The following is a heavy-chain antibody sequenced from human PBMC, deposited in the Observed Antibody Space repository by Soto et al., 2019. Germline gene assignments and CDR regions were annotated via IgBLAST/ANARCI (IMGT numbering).Heavy chain of an antibody. CDR1: GFIFSAYP. CDR3: ARGDDYVPFDY. V-gene: IGHV3-64*01. CDR2: IRTNGGST. D-gene: IGHD4-17*01. J-gene: IGHJ4*02. Sequence: ESGGGLVQPGGSLRLSCAASGFIFSAYPMHWVRQAPGKGLEYVSAIRTNGGSTYYANSVKGRFTISRDNSKNTLYLQMDSLRAEDMAIYYCARGDDYVPFDYWGQGTVVTVSS.